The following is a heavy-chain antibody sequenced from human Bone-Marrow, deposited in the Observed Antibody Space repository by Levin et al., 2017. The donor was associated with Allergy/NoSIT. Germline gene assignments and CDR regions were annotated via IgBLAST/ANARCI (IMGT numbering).Heavy chain of an antibody. Sequence: GESLKISCIVSGFTFSDYSIYWVRQAPGKGLEWISSISSDSSDLYYADSVKGRFTISRDNAKNSLNLQVSSLRAEDTAAYHCVRGIIGDVRVAHKEAFDVWGQGTMVTVSS. V-gene: IGHV3-21*01. J-gene: IGHJ3*01. CDR3: VRGIIGDVRVAHKEAFDV. CDR2: ISSDSSDL. CDR1: GFTFSDYS. D-gene: IGHD2/OR15-2a*01.